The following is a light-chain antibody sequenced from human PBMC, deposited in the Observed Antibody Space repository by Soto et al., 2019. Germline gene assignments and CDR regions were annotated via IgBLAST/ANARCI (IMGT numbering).Light chain of an antibody. CDR2: SAS. V-gene: IGKV1-6*01. J-gene: IGKJ2*01. CDR1: QGIDTN. CDR3: LQYHDYPNT. Sequence: AIQMTQSPTSLSASIGDGVTITCRASQGIDTNLAWYQQHPGKTPKLLISSASTLQDGVPSRFSGSGSGTSFTLSIASLQPDDFATYLCLQYHDYPNTFGRGTKLETK.